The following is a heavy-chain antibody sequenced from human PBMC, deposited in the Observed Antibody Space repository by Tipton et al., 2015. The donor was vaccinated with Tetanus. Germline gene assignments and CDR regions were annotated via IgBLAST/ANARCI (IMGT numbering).Heavy chain of an antibody. V-gene: IGHV3-7*01. CDR3: VRRWFGTQYYFGMDV. CDR1: GFTFSSHW. D-gene: IGHD2/OR15-2a*01. J-gene: IGHJ6*02. CDR2: INQDGSAE. Sequence: EASGFTFSSHWMSWVRQVPGKGLEWVANINQDGSAEFYVDSVKGRFTISGDNSKNSLSLQMNSLRADDTAVYYCVRRWFGTQYYFGMDVWGQGTTVTVPS.